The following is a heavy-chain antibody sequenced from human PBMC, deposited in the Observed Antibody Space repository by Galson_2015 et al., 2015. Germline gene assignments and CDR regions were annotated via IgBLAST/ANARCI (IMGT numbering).Heavy chain of an antibody. Sequence: SLRLSCAASGFTFSTYAMHWVRQAPGKGLEWVAVISYDGSRKYYADSVKGRFTISRDNSMNTLHLQMNSLRGEDTAVYYCAKATMFGVVAGIDYWGQGTLVTVSS. CDR3: AKATMFGVVAGIDY. D-gene: IGHD3-3*01. V-gene: IGHV3-30*18. CDR2: ISYDGSRK. CDR1: GFTFSTYA. J-gene: IGHJ4*02.